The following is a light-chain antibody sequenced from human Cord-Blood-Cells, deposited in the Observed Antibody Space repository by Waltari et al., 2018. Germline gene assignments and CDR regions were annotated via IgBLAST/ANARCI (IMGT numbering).Light chain of an antibody. J-gene: IGKJ4*01. CDR2: GAS. Sequence: IVLPQSPATLSVYPGKRATLSCRASQSVSSNLAWYQQKPGQAPRLLIYGASTRATGIPARFSGSGSGTEFTLTISSLQSEDFAVYYCQQYNNWLTFGGGTKVEIK. CDR1: QSVSSN. V-gene: IGKV3-15*01. CDR3: QQYNNWLT.